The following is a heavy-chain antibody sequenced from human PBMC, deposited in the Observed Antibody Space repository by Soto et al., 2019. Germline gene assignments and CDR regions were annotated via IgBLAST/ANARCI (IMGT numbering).Heavy chain of an antibody. D-gene: IGHD2-15*01. CDR2: TGGGGVST. V-gene: IGHV3-23*01. J-gene: IGHJ3*02. CDR3: AKIVGGGSHHDAFDI. Sequence: EVQLLESGGGLVEPGGPLNLSCAASGFTFRSYAMTWVGQPPGKGLEWVSYTGGGGVSTYYADSVKGRFTSSRDDSKNTLYLQMNSLRAEDTALYYCAKIVGGGSHHDAFDIWGQGTMVTVSS. CDR1: GFTFRSYA.